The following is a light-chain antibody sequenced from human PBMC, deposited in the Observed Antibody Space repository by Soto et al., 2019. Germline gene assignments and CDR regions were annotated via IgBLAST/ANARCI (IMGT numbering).Light chain of an antibody. Sequence: QAVVTQEPSLTVSPGGTVTLTCGSSTGAVTSGHYPYWFQQKPGQAPRTLIYDTNNKHSWTPARFSGSLLGGNAALTLSGAQPEDEPQYYCLLPYGGDPEVFGRGTNLPLL. CDR1: TGAVTSGHY. J-gene: IGLJ2*01. CDR2: DTN. CDR3: LLPYGGDPEV. V-gene: IGLV7-46*01.